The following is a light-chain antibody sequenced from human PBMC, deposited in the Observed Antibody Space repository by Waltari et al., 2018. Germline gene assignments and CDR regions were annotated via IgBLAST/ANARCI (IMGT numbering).Light chain of an antibody. CDR1: QNVDINR. Sequence: EIVLTPSPGTLSLSPGEIVTLPCRASQNVDINRLAWYQQKFGQTPRLLIYGASNRAAGIPDRFSGSGSGTDFTLTISRLEPEDVAVYYCQQYGDSSFTFGQGTKLEIK. CDR2: GAS. V-gene: IGKV3-20*01. J-gene: IGKJ2*01. CDR3: QQYGDSSFT.